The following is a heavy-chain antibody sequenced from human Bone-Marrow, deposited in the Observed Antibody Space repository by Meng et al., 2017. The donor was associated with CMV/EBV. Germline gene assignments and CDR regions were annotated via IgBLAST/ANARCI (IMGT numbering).Heavy chain of an antibody. V-gene: IGHV4-39*01. D-gene: IGHD2-2*01. CDR1: GGPISSSSYY. CDR2: IYYSGST. J-gene: IGHJ5*02. Sequence: GSLRLSCTVSGGPISSSSYYWGWIRQPPGKGLEWIGSIYYSGSTYYNPSLKSRVTISVDTSKNQFSLKLSSVTAADTAVYYCARLLLTSWVRLANWFDPWGQGTLVTVSS. CDR3: ARLLLTSWVRLANWFDP.